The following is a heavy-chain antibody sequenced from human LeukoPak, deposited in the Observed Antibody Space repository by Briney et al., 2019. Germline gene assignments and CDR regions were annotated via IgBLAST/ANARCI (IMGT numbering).Heavy chain of an antibody. V-gene: IGHV3-11*04. Sequence: TGGSPRLSCAASGFTFSDYYMSWIRQAPGKGLEWVSYISSSGSTIYYADSVKGRFTISRDNAKNSLYLQMNSLRAEDTAVYYCAKTMVVTYAFDIWGQGTMVTVSS. J-gene: IGHJ3*02. D-gene: IGHD4-23*01. CDR3: AKTMVVTYAFDI. CDR2: ISSSGSTI. CDR1: GFTFSDYY.